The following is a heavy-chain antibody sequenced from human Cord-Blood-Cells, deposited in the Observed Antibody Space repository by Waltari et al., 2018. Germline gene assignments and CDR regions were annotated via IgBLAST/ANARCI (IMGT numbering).Heavy chain of an antibody. Sequence: QVQLVQSGAEVKKPGASVKVSCKASGYTFTSYDINWVRQATGQGLEWMGWMNPNSGNTGDAQKLQGRVTMTSNTSISTAYMELSSLRSEDTAVYYCARDGRIAARQSGFGYWGQGTLVTVSS. V-gene: IGHV1-8*01. D-gene: IGHD6-6*01. CDR3: ARDGRIAARQSGFGY. CDR1: GYTFTSYD. CDR2: MNPNSGNT. J-gene: IGHJ4*02.